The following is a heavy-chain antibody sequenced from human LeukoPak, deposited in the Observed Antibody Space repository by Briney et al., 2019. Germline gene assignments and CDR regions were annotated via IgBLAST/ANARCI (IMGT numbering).Heavy chain of an antibody. CDR3: ARDPRGAARPGY. D-gene: IGHD6-6*01. V-gene: IGHV3-21*01. J-gene: IGHJ4*02. CDR2: ISSSSSYI. Sequence: GGSVRLSCAASGFTFSSYSMDWVRQAPGKGLEWVSSISSSSSYIYYADSVKGRFTISRDNAKNSLYLQMNSLRAEDTAVYYCARDPRGAARPGYWGQGTLVTVSS. CDR1: GFTFSSYS.